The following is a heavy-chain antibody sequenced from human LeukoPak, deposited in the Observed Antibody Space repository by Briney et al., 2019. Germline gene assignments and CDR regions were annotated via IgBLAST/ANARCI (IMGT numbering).Heavy chain of an antibody. V-gene: IGHV3-53*01. J-gene: IGHJ5*02. CDR3: ARSSGTDSGWWYWFDP. D-gene: IGHD6-19*01. CDR2: IYSGGST. Sequence: PGGSLRLSCAASGFTVSSNYMSWVRQAPGKGLEWVSVIYSGGSTYYADSVEGRFTISRDNSKNTLYLQMNSLRAEDTAVYYCARSSGTDSGWWYWFDPWGQGTLVTVSS. CDR1: GFTVSSNY.